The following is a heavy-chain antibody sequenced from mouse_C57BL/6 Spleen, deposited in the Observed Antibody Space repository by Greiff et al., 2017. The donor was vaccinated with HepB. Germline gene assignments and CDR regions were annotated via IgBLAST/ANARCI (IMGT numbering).Heavy chain of an antibody. D-gene: IGHD3-2*02. V-gene: IGHV1-15*01. CDR2: IDPETGGT. CDR1: GYTFTDYE. CDR3: TRGAAQATSYYFDY. J-gene: IGHJ2*01. Sequence: VQLQQSGAELVRPGASVTLSCKASGYTFTDYEMHWVKQTPVHGLEWIGAIDPETGGTAYNQKFKGKAILTADKSSSTAYMELRSLTSEDSAVYYCTRGAAQATSYYFDYWGQGTTLTVSS.